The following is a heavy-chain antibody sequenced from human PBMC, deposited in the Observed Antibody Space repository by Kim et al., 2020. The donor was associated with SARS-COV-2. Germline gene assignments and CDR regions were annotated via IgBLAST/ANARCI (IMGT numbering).Heavy chain of an antibody. CDR2: IRDTGRN. J-gene: IGHJ4*02. V-gene: IGHV4-59*08. CDR1: GGSMIKYY. CDR3: ARIYDTSWVVFDS. Sequence: SETLSLTCTVSGGSMIKYYWSWIRQAPGKGLEWIGYIRDTGRNNYNPSLTSRATISLDTSRSQFSLSLRSVTATDTAVYYCARIYDTSWVVFDSWGQGALVTVSS. D-gene: IGHD2-2*01.